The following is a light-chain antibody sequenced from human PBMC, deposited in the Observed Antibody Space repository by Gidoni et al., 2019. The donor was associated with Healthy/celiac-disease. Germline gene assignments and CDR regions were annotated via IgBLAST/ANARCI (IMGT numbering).Light chain of an antibody. CDR3: QQRSNWPPLT. CDR2: DAS. V-gene: IGKV3-11*01. J-gene: IGKJ4*01. CDR1: QSVSSY. Sequence: ELVLTQSPATLSLSPGESATLSCRASQSVSSYLAWYQQKPGQAPRLLIYDASNRATGIPARFSGSGSGTDFTLTISSLEPEDFAVYYCQQRSNWPPLTFGGGTKVEIK.